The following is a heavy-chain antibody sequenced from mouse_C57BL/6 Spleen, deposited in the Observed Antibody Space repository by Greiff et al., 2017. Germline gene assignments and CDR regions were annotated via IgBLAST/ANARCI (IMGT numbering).Heavy chain of an antibody. CDR2: IHPNSGST. CDR3: ARGYYGSSYRYFDV. Sequence: QVQLQQPGAELVKPGASVKLSCKASGYTFTSYWMHWVKQRPGQGLEWIGMIHPNSGSTNYNEKFKSKATLTVDKSSSTAYMQLSSLTSEDSAVYYCARGYYGSSYRYFDVWGTGTTVTVSS. D-gene: IGHD1-1*01. J-gene: IGHJ1*03. CDR1: GYTFTSYW. V-gene: IGHV1-64*01.